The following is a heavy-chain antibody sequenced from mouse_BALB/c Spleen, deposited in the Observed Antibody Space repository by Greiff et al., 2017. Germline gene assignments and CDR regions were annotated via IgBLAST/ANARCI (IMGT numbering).Heavy chain of an antibody. J-gene: IGHJ4*01. D-gene: IGHD1-1*01. CDR2: ISYSGST. Sequence: EVQLQQSGPGLVKPSQSLSLTCTVTGYSITSDYAWNWIRQFPGNKLEWMGYISYSGSTSYNPSLKSRISITRDTSKNQFFLQLNSVTTEDTATYYCALYGSSPLYAMDYWGQGTSVTVSS. V-gene: IGHV3-2*02. CDR1: GYSITSDYA. CDR3: ALYGSSPLYAMDY.